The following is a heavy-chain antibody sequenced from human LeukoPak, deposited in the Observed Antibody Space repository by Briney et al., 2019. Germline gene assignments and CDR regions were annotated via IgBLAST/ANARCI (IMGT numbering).Heavy chain of an antibody. Sequence: PSEPLSLPCTVSGGSLSSSSYYWGWIRQPPGKGLEWIGCIYYSGSVYYNPSLKSRVTISVDTSKNQFSLRLTSVTAADTAVYYCARHARPTGGHTYGPIDYCGQGTLVTVSS. CDR1: GGSLSSSSYY. CDR2: IYYSGSV. J-gene: IGHJ4*02. CDR3: ARHARPTGGHTYGPIDY. D-gene: IGHD5-18*01. V-gene: IGHV4-39*01.